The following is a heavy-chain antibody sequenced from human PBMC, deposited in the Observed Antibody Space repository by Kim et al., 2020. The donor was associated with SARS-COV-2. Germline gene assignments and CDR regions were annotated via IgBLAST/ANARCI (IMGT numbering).Heavy chain of an antibody. Sequence: SETLSLTCTISGGSISSYYWSWIQQPPGTGLEWIGYISYSGSTNYNPSLKGRVTISVDTSKNQFSLKVSSVTAADTAVYYGARDPSGGYYVILTGHYYH. CDR3: ARDPSGGYYVILTGHYYH. V-gene: IGHV4-59*01. J-gene: IGHJ6*01. D-gene: IGHD3-9*01. CDR2: ISYSGST. CDR1: GGSISSYY.